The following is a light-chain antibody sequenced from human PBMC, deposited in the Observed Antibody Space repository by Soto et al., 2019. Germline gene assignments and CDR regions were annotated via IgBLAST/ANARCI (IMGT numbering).Light chain of an antibody. CDR2: DAS. CDR1: QTISSW. V-gene: IGKV1-5*01. CDR3: QQYSSYPWS. Sequence: DIQMTQSPSTLSASVGDRVTITCRPSQTISSWLAWYQQKPGRAPNLLIYDASSLESGVPSRFSGSGSGTEFTLTISSLQPGDFATYYCQQYSSYPWSFGQGTKVAIK. J-gene: IGKJ1*01.